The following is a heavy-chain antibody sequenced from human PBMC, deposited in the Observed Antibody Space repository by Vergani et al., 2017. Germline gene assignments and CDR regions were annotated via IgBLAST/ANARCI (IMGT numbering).Heavy chain of an antibody. CDR2: ISGSGGST. CDR3: AKGGDYYYYYYYMDV. J-gene: IGHJ6*03. Sequence: EVQLLESGGGLVQPGGSLRLSCAAFGFTFSSYAMSWVRQALGKGLEWVSAISGSGGSTYYADSVKGRFTISRDNSKNTLYLQMNSLRAEDTAVYYCAKGGDYYYYYYYMDVWGKGTTVTVSS. D-gene: IGHD3-10*01. V-gene: IGHV3-23*01. CDR1: GFTFSSYA.